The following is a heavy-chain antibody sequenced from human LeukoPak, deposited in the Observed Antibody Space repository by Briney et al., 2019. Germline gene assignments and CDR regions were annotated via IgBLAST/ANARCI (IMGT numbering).Heavy chain of an antibody. CDR1: GGSISSYY. CDR3: ARGTGLYSSSWFSYYYYMDV. V-gene: IGHV4-59*01. CDR2: IYYSGST. J-gene: IGHJ6*03. D-gene: IGHD6-13*01. Sequence: SETLSLTCTVSGGSISSYYWSWIRQPPGKGLEWIGYIYYSGSTNYNPSLKSRVTISVDTSKNQFSLKLSSVTAADTAVYYCARGTGLYSSSWFSYYYYMDVWGKGTTVTVSS.